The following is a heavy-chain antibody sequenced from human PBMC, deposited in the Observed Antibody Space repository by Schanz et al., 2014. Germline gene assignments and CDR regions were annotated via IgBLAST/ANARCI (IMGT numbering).Heavy chain of an antibody. V-gene: IGHV3-33*08. D-gene: IGHD7-27*01. CDR3: ARENLNWEAFDI. CDR1: GFPFSSHG. Sequence: QVQLVESGGGVVQPGRSLKLSCAASGFPFSSHGMHWVRQAPAKGLEWVAVVGDTGTTKFYADSVKGRFTISRDNAKNSLYLEMTSLRGEDTAVYYCARENLNWEAFDIWGQGTVVTVSS. CDR2: VGDTGTTK. J-gene: IGHJ3*02.